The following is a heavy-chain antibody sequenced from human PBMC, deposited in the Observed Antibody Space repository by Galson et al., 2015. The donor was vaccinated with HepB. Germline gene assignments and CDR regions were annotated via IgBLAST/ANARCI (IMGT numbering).Heavy chain of an antibody. J-gene: IGHJ4*02. D-gene: IGHD6-19*01. CDR1: GFTFSSYE. CDR3: ARDLPSSGWY. CDR2: ISSSGTTI. V-gene: IGHV3-48*03. Sequence: SLRLSCAASGFTFSSYEMNWVRQAPGKGLEWVSYISSSGTTIYYADSVKGRFTISRDNAKNSLYLQMNSLRAEDTAVYYCARDLPSSGWYWGQGTLVTVSS.